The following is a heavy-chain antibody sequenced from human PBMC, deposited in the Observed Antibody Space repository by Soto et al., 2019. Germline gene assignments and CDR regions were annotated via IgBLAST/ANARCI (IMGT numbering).Heavy chain of an antibody. CDR3: AKEGYYYDSRGSPH. CDR2: TNVGNGNT. D-gene: IGHD3-22*01. J-gene: IGHJ1*01. CDR1: GSTFSSYT. V-gene: IGHV1-3*01. Sequence: ASVKVSCKASGSTFSSYTMHWVRQAPGQSLEWMGWTNVGNGNTKYSQRFQGRVTITRDTSASTVYMGLSSLTSEDTAVYYCAKEGYYYDSRGSPHWGQGTLVTVSS.